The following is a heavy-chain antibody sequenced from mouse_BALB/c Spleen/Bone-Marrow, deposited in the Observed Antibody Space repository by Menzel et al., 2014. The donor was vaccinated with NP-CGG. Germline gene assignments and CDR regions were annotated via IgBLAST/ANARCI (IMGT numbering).Heavy chain of an antibody. J-gene: IGHJ4*01. CDR2: INPSNGGT. Sequence: QLQQSGAELVKPGASVKLSCTASGYTFTSYYMYWVKQRPGQGLEWIGEINPSNGGTNFNEKFKSKATLTVDKSSSTAYMQLSSLTSEDSAVYYCIYYGNPYAMDYWGQTTTVTVSS. V-gene: IGHV1S81*02. CDR1: GYTFTSYY. D-gene: IGHD2-1*01. CDR3: IYYGNPYAMDY.